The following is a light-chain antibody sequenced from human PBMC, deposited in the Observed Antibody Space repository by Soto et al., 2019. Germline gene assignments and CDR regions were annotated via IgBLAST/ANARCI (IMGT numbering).Light chain of an antibody. CDR3: QHYNDSPWT. V-gene: IGKV1-5*03. CDR2: KTS. Sequence: DIHMTQSPATLSSSVGDRVTLTCRASQSISSWLAWYQQKPGKAPNLLIYKTSSLATGVPSRFSGSGSGTEFTLTISSLEPDDFATYYCQHYNDSPWTFGQGTKVEVK. CDR1: QSISSW. J-gene: IGKJ1*01.